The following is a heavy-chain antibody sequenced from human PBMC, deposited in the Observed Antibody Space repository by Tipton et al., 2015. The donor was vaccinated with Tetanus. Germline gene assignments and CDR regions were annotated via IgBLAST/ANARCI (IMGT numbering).Heavy chain of an antibody. Sequence: TLSLTCSVSGASISSNYWNWIRQVPGKGLEWIGYTHHSGNTNYNPSLSGRVTTSVDTSKNQFSLKMSSVTAADTAVYYCAGVTAQRTELYFEHWGQGTQVTVSS. CDR2: THHSGNT. D-gene: IGHD2-8*02. CDR3: AGVTAQRTELYFEH. CDR1: GASISSNY. J-gene: IGHJ1*01. V-gene: IGHV4-59*01.